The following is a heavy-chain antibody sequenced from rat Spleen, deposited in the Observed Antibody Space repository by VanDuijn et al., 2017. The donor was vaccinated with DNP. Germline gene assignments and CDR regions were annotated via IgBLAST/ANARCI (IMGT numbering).Heavy chain of an antibody. V-gene: IGHV5-22*01. CDR1: GFTFNNEW. J-gene: IGHJ4*01. CDR2: ISYEGSST. D-gene: IGHD1-4*01. CDR3: ARSGRYYAMDA. Sequence: EVQLVESGGDLVQPGRSLKLSCVASGFTFNNEWMTWIRQVPKKGLEWVASISYEGSSTYYGDSVKGRFTISRDNAKNTLYLQMNSLRSEDTATYYCARSGRYYAMDAWGQGTSVTVSS.